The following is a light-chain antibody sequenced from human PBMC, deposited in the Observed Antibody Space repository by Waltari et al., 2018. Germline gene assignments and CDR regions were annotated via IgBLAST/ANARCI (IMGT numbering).Light chain of an antibody. J-gene: IGKJ1*01. CDR2: GAS. V-gene: IGKV3-15*01. CDR1: QSVSSN. CDR3: QQYNSWPT. Sequence: EIVMTQSPATLSVSPGARATLSCRASQSVSSNVAWYQKKPGQAPRLLIYGASTRATGVPARFSGSESGTEFTLTVSSLQSEDFAVYYCQQYNSWPTFGQGTTVEMK.